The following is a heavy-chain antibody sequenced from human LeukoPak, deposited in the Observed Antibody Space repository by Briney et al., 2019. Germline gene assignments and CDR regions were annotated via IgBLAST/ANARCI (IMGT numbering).Heavy chain of an antibody. J-gene: IGHJ4*02. Sequence: SETLSLTCTVSGGSISSSSYYWGWIRQPPGKGLEWIGSIYYSGSTYYNPSLKSRVTISVDTSKNQFSLKLSSVTAADTAVYYCARPGGFGELSYFDYWGQGTLVTVSS. CDR1: GGSISSSSYY. D-gene: IGHD3-10*01. CDR3: ARPGGFGELSYFDY. CDR2: IYYSGST. V-gene: IGHV4-39*07.